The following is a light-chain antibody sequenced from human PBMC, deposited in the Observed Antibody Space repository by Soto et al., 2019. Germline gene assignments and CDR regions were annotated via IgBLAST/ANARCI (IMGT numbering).Light chain of an antibody. V-gene: IGKV1-39*01. CDR3: QQFYYYPHT. J-gene: IGKJ2*01. Sequence: IQMTQSPSSLSASVGDGVTLTCRASHTIATYLNWYQQKPGQVPEVLIYVASRLHVGVPSRLTGSGYGTDVTLTINNLQPEDFAIYYCQQFYYYPHTFGQGTKLEVK. CDR1: HTIATY. CDR2: VAS.